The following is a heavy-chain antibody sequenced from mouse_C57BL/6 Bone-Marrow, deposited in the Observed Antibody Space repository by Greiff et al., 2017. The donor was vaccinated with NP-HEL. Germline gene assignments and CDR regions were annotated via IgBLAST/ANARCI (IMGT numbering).Heavy chain of an antibody. Sequence: EADGGLVQPKGSLKLSCAASGFSFNTYAMNWVRQAPGKGLEWVARIRSKSNNYATYYADSVKDRFTISRDDSESMLYLQMNNLKTEDTAMYYCVRQRVYGWCAFWGQGTLVTVSA. CDR2: IRSKSNNYAT. CDR3: VRQRVYGWCAF. V-gene: IGHV10-1*01. J-gene: IGHJ3*01. D-gene: IGHD1-1*01. CDR1: GFSFNTYA.